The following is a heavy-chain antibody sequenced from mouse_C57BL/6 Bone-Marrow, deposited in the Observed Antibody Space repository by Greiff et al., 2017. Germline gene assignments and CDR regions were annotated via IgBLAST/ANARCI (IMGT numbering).Heavy chain of an antibody. CDR1: GFHFKDDP. D-gene: IGHD1-1*01. CDR2: FDPENGDT. Sequence: EVQLQQSGAELVRPGASVKLSCTASGFHFKDDPMHWMKQRPEQGLEWIGWFDPENGDTEYASKFQGKATITADTSSNTVYLQLSSLESEDTAVYSCTTDYGSSPDYWGQGTTLTVSS. CDR3: TTDYGSSPDY. J-gene: IGHJ2*01. V-gene: IGHV14-4*01.